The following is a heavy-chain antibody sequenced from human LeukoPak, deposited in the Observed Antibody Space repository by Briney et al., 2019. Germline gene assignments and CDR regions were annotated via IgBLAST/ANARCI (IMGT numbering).Heavy chain of an antibody. CDR2: ISGSSRYK. Sequence: GGSLRLSCGASGFTFSRYTMNGVRDAPGKGLEWVSSISGSSRYKYYADSVKGRYTISSDNAKNSLYLQMNSLRAEDTAVYYCARTANFAAGYYIDYWGQGTLVTVSS. V-gene: IGHV3-21*01. CDR1: GFTFSRYT. D-gene: IGHD6-13*01. CDR3: ARTANFAAGYYIDY. J-gene: IGHJ4*02.